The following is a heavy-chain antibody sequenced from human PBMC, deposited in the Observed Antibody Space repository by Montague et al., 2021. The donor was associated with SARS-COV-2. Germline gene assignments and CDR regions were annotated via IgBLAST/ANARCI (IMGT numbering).Heavy chain of an antibody. V-gene: IGHV3-9*01. Sequence: SLRLSCAASGFTFGDYAMHWVRQAPGKGPEWVSGITWDSSTIDYADSVKGRFTISRDNAKNSLYLQMNSLRVEDTALYYCAKDFDYYDSSGYFDYWGQGTLVTVSS. CDR1: GFTFGDYA. J-gene: IGHJ4*02. CDR2: ITWDSSTI. D-gene: IGHD3-22*01. CDR3: AKDFDYYDSSGYFDY.